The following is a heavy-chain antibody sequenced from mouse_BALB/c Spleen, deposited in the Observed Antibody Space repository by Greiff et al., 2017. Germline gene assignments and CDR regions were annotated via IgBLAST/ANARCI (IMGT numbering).Heavy chain of an antibody. J-gene: IGHJ4*01. CDR1: GFDFSRYW. D-gene: IGHD2-1*01. CDR3: ARPDGNYPYYYAMDY. CDR2: INQDSSTI. V-gene: IGHV4-1*02. Sequence: EVKLLESGGGLVQPGGSLKLSCAASGFDFSRYWMSWVRQAPGKGLEWIGEINQDSSTINYTPSLKDKFIISRDNAKNTLYLQMSKVRSEDTALYYCARPDGNYPYYYAMDYWGQGTSVTVSS.